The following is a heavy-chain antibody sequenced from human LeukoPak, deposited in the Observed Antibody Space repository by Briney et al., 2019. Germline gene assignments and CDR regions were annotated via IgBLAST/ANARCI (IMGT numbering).Heavy chain of an antibody. Sequence: GASVKVSCKASGYTFTGYYMHWVRQAPGQGLEWMGWINPNSGGTNYAQKFQGRVTMTRDTSISTAYMELSRLRSDDTAVYYCARFRGWNSRVSDYWGQGTLVTVSS. D-gene: IGHD1-7*01. CDR1: GYTFTGYY. CDR2: INPNSGGT. J-gene: IGHJ4*02. CDR3: ARFRGWNSRVSDY. V-gene: IGHV1-2*02.